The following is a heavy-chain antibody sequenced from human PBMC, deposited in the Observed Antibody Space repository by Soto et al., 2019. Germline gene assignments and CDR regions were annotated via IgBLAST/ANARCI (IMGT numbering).Heavy chain of an antibody. J-gene: IGHJ4*02. V-gene: IGHV3-48*03. CDR1: GFTFSSYG. CDR2: IFTTGTTI. CDR3: ARDKDWAFDY. D-gene: IGHD3-9*01. Sequence: PGGSLRLSCVASGFTFSSYGIVWVRQAPGKGLEWVSYIFTTGTTIYYADSVKGRFTVSRDNAKNSLFLLLNSLRAEDTAVYYCARDKDWAFDYWGQGTLVTVSS.